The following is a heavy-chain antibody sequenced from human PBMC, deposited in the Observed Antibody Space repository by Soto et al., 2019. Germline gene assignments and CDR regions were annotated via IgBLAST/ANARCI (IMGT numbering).Heavy chain of an antibody. J-gene: IGHJ4*02. D-gene: IGHD6-13*01. CDR1: GGSISSGDYY. CDR2: IYYSGST. Sequence: SETLSLTCTVSGGSISSGDYYWSWIRQPPGKGLEWIGYIYYSGSTYYNPSLKSRVTISVDTSKNQFSLKLSSVTAADTAVYYCARVDPQLVLDGRAHFDYWGQGTLVTVSS. V-gene: IGHV4-30-4*01. CDR3: ARVDPQLVLDGRAHFDY.